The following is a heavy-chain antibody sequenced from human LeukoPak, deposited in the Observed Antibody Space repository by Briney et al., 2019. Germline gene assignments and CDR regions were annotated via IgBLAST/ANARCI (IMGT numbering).Heavy chain of an antibody. J-gene: IGHJ3*02. V-gene: IGHV5-51*01. CDR1: GYGFTSYW. CDR2: IYPGDSDT. Sequence: GESLKISCKGSGYGFTSYWIGWVRQLPGKGLVGMGIIYPGDSDTRYSPSFQGQVTISADKSISTAYLQWSSLKASDTAMYYCARPRYSSSWDDAFDIWGQGTMVTVSS. D-gene: IGHD6-13*01. CDR3: ARPRYSSSWDDAFDI.